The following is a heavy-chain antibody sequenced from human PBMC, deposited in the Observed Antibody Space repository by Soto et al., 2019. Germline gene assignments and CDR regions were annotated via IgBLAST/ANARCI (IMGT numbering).Heavy chain of an antibody. CDR2: IWYDGHKE. CDR1: GFIFSNYG. CDR3: ARERAVDYYHWFDP. D-gene: IGHD3-3*02. J-gene: IGHJ5*02. Sequence: QVQLVESGGGVVQPEKSLRLSCAASGFIFSNYGMHWVRQAPGKGLEWVAVIWYDGHKEYYADSVKGRFIISRDNSRNTVYLQMNSLRAEDTDVSYCARERAVDYYHWFDPWGQGTLVTVSS. V-gene: IGHV3-33*01.